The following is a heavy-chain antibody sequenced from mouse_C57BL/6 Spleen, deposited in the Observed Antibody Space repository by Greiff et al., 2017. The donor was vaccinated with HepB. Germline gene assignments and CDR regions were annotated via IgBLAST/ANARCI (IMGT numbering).Heavy chain of an antibody. CDR2: INPNNGGT. D-gene: IGHD4-1*01. CDR3: ARLANWVPFDY. V-gene: IGHV1-22*01. CDR1: GYTFTDYN. J-gene: IGHJ2*01. Sequence: VQLKQSGPELVKPGASVKMSCKASGYTFTDYNMHWVKQSHGKSLEWIGYINPNNGGTSYNQKFKGKATLTVNKSSSTAYMELRSLTSEDSAVYYCARLANWVPFDYWGQGTTLTVSS.